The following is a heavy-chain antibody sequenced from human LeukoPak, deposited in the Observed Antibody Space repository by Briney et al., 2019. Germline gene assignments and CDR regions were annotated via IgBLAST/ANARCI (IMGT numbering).Heavy chain of an antibody. CDR1: GGSISNYY. CDR3: ARATTYGDAYY. Sequence: SETLSLTCTVSGGSISNYYCSWIRQPPGKGLEWIGYMYSSGTTNYNPSLKSRVTISVDTSKNQFSLTLSSVTAADTAVYYCARATTYGDAYYWGQGTLVTVSS. J-gene: IGHJ4*02. D-gene: IGHD4-17*01. CDR2: MYSSGTT. V-gene: IGHV4-59*01.